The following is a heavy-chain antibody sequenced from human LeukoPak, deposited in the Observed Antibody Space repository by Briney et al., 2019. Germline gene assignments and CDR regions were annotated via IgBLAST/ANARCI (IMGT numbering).Heavy chain of an antibody. CDR3: ARDAFRARYFDL. Sequence: GGSLRLSCAASGFAFNSYGMNWVRQAPGKGLEWVSSISSSSSYIYYADSVKGRFSLSRDYAKKSVYLEMNSLRVDDTAVYYCARDAFRARYFDLWGRGTLVTVSS. J-gene: IGHJ2*01. CDR1: GFAFNSYG. D-gene: IGHD3-10*01. CDR2: ISSSSSYI. V-gene: IGHV3-21*01.